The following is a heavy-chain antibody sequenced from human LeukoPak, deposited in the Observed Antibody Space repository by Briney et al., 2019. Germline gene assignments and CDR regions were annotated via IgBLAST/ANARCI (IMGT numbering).Heavy chain of an antibody. CDR3: AKDWKWSLDC. Sequence: GGSLRHSCAASGFTFSSYAMTWVRQAPGKGLEWVSLTYTGGNTYYADSVKGRFTISRDNSKNTLYLQMNSLRAEDTAVYYCAKDWKWSLDCCGQGTLVTVSS. CDR1: GFTFSSYA. V-gene: IGHV3-23*03. J-gene: IGHJ4*02. D-gene: IGHD2-15*01. CDR2: TYTGGNT.